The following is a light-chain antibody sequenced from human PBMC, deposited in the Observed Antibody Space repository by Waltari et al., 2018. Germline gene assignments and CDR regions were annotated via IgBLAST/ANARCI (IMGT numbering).Light chain of an antibody. Sequence: LLTQSPATLSLCPGERATPSCRASQSVSSYLAWYQQKPGQAPRLLIDDASNRATGIPARFSGSGSGTDFTLTISSLEPEDFAVYYCQQRSNWPRTFGQGTKVEIK. CDR3: QQRSNWPRT. CDR1: QSVSSY. J-gene: IGKJ1*01. V-gene: IGKV3-11*01. CDR2: DAS.